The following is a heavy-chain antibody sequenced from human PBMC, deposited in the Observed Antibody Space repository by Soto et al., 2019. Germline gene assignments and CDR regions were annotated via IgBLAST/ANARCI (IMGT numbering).Heavy chain of an antibody. V-gene: IGHV3-23*01. Sequence: GGSLRLSCAASGFTFSSYAMSWVRQAPGKGLEWVSAISGSGGSTYYADSVKGRFTISRDNSKNTLYLQMNSLRAEDTAVYYCAKDYGYYDFWSGYPDAFDIWGQGTMVTVSS. CDR1: GFTFSSYA. CDR3: AKDYGYYDFWSGYPDAFDI. CDR2: ISGSGGST. J-gene: IGHJ3*02. D-gene: IGHD3-3*01.